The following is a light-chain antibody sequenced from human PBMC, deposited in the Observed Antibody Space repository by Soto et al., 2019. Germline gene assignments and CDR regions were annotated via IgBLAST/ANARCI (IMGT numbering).Light chain of an antibody. J-gene: IGKJ1*01. CDR1: QSVSSN. V-gene: IGKV3-15*01. CDR3: QQYNNWRT. Sequence: EIVMTQSPATLSVSPGERATLSCRASQSVSSNLAWYQQKPGQAPRLLIYGASTRATGIPARFSGSGSGTEFTLTISSLQSEYFAVYYCQQYNNWRTFGQGT. CDR2: GAS.